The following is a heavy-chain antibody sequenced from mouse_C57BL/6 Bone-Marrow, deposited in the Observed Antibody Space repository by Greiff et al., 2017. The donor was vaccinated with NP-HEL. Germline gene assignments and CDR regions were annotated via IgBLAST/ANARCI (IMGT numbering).Heavy chain of an antibody. J-gene: IGHJ2*01. CDR2: INPNNGGT. CDR1: GYTFTSYW. CDR3: ARDSGYAFDD. D-gene: IGHD3-2*02. V-gene: IGHV1-53*01. Sequence: QLQQPGTELVKPGASVKLSCKASGYTFTSYWMHWLKQRPGQGLEWIGNINPNNGGTKDNEKFKTKATLTVDKSSSTAYMQLSSLTSEDSAVYYCARDSGYAFDDWGQGTTLTVSS.